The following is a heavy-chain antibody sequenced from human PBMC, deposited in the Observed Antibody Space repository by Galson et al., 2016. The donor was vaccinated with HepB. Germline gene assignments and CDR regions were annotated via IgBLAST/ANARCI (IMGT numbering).Heavy chain of an antibody. J-gene: IGHJ4*02. Sequence: SLRLSCAVSGFTFSNYAMNWVRQAPEKGLEWVAGISGGGGRTFYADSVKGRFTLSRDNSKNALFLQMSSLRPEDTAVYYCARVPSTYCSGTSCLFDHWGQGTLVTVSS. D-gene: IGHD2-2*01. V-gene: IGHV3-23*01. CDR3: ARVPSTYCSGTSCLFDH. CDR1: GFTFSNYA. CDR2: ISGGGGRT.